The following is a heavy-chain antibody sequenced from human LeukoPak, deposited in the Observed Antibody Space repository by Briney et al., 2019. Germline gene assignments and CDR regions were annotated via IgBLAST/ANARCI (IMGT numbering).Heavy chain of an antibody. CDR2: MSYDGSSK. J-gene: IGHJ4*02. Sequence: GGSLRLSCAASGFTFSTHVMYWVRQAPGKGLEWVAVMSYDGSSKYYADSVKGRFTVSRDNSKNTLYLQMNSLRAEDTAVYYCARVAEWDLTIYYFDYWGQGTLVTVSS. D-gene: IGHD1-26*01. CDR1: GFTFSTHV. V-gene: IGHV3-30-3*01. CDR3: ARVAEWDLTIYYFDY.